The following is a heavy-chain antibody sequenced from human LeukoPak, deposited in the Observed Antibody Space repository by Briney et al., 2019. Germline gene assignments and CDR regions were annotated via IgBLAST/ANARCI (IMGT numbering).Heavy chain of an antibody. D-gene: IGHD3-22*01. CDR2: ISGSGGST. CDR1: GFTFSSYA. V-gene: IGHV3-23*01. J-gene: IGHJ4*02. CDR3: AEPEGGYYDIRPD. Sequence: GGSLRLPCAASGFTFSSYAMSWVRQAPGKGLEWISAISGSGGSTYYADSVKGRFTISRDNSKNTLYLQMNSLRAEDTAVYYCAEPEGGYYDIRPDWGQGTLVTVSS.